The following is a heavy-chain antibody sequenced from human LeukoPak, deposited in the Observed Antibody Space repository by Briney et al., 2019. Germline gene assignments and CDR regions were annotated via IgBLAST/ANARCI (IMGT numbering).Heavy chain of an antibody. Sequence: PSETLSLTCTVSGGSISSSNYYWGWIRQPPGKGLEWIGSIDYNGDTYYNPSLASRVTMSEDTSKNQFSLKLNSVTAEDTAVYYCARGHRGVFTDPINYWAQGTLVTVSS. V-gene: IGHV4-39*01. CDR2: IDYNGDT. D-gene: IGHD5-12*01. J-gene: IGHJ4*02. CDR1: GGSISSSNYY. CDR3: ARGHRGVFTDPINY.